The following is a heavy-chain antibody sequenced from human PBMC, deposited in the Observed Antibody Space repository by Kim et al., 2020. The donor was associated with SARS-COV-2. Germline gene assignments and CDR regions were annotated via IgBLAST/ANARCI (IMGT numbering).Heavy chain of an antibody. V-gene: IGHV1-3*01. J-gene: IGHJ6*02. CDR3: AREGLYNWNYVSYYYGMDV. D-gene: IGHD1-7*01. Sequence: ASVKVSCKASGYTFTSYAMHWVRQAPGQRLEWMGWINAGNGNTKYSQKFQGRVTITRDTSASTAYMELSSLRSEDTAVYYCAREGLYNWNYVSYYYGMDVWGQGTTVTVSS. CDR2: INAGNGNT. CDR1: GYTFTSYA.